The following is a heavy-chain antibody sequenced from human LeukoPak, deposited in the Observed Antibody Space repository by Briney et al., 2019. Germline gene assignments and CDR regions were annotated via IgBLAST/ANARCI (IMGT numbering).Heavy chain of an antibody. CDR2: IIPIFGTA. CDR1: GGTFSSYA. CDR3: ARTILWFGELLTEDWYFDL. D-gene: IGHD3-10*01. Sequence: SVKVSCKASGGTFSSYAISWVRQAPGQGLEWMGGIIPIFGTANYAQKFQGRVTITADKSTSTAYMEPSSLRSEDTAMYYCARTILWFGELLTEDWYFDLWGRGTLVTVSS. V-gene: IGHV1-69*06. J-gene: IGHJ2*01.